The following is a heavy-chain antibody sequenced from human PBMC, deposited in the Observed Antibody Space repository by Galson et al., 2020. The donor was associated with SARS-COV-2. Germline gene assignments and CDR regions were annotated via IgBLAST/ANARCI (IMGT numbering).Heavy chain of an antibody. D-gene: IGHD1-26*01. CDR3: ARGRLMVGAVYFDQ. CDR1: GGPTSSLY. J-gene: IGHJ4*02. Sequence: SQTLSLTCPVSGGPTSSLYWSWIRQPPGKGLEYIGYVYYSGATHYNPSLASRVTISLDTSKNQFSLTLSSVTAADTAVYYCARGRLMVGAVYFDQWGQGTLVTVSS. CDR2: VYYSGAT. V-gene: IGHV4-59*11.